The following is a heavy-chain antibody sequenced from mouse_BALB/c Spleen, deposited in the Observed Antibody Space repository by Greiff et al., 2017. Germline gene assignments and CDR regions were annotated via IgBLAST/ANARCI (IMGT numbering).Heavy chain of an antibody. CDR3: ARRTLYAIDY. Sequence: QVQLQQSAAELARPGASVKMSCKASGYTFTSYTMHWVKQRPGQGLEWIGYINPSSGYTEYNQKFKDKTTLTADKYSSTAYMQLSSLTSEDSAVYYCARRTLYAIDYWGQGTSVTGSS. J-gene: IGHJ4*01. V-gene: IGHV1-4*02. CDR1: GYTFTSYT. CDR2: INPSSGYT.